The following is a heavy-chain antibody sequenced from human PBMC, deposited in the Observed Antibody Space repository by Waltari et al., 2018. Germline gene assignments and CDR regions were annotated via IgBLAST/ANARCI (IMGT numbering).Heavy chain of an antibody. V-gene: IGHV3-23*01. D-gene: IGHD3-22*01. Sequence: EVQLLESGGGLVQPGGSLRLSCAASGFTFSSYAMSWVRQAPGKGLEWVSAISGSGGSTYYADSVKGRVTISRDNSKNTLYLQMNSLRAEDTAVYYCAKGPSYYYDSSGYYSWGQGTLVTVSS. CDR3: AKGPSYYYDSSGYYS. CDR2: ISGSGGST. CDR1: GFTFSSYA. J-gene: IGHJ4*02.